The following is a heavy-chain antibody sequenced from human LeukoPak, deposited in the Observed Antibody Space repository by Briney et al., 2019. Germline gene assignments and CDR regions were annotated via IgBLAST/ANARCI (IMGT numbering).Heavy chain of an antibody. Sequence: GGSLRLSCAASGFTFSTYSMNWVRQAPGKGLEWVSCISRTSSYINYADSVKGRFTISRDNAKNSLFLQMNSLRAEDTAVYYCARDLGATPGGYWGQGTLVTVSS. D-gene: IGHD1-26*01. V-gene: IGHV3-21*01. J-gene: IGHJ4*02. CDR1: GFTFSTYS. CDR2: ISRTSSYI. CDR3: ARDLGATPGGY.